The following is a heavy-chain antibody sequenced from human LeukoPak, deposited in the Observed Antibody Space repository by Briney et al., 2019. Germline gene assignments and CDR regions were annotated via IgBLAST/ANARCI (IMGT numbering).Heavy chain of an antibody. CDR1: GFTFSNYW. Sequence: GGSLRLSCAASGFTFSNYWMSWVRQAPGKGLEWVADIKQDGSEKYYVDSVKGRFTISRDNAKNTLYLQMNSLRAEDTAVYYCAKELSRIFGVAWQDYWGQGTLVTVSS. D-gene: IGHD3-3*01. J-gene: IGHJ4*02. CDR3: AKELSRIFGVAWQDY. V-gene: IGHV3-7*01. CDR2: IKQDGSEK.